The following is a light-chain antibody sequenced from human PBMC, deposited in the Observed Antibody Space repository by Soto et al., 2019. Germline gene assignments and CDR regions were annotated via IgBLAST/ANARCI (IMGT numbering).Light chain of an antibody. V-gene: IGKV3-20*01. J-gene: IGKJ5*01. CDR3: QQYGSAPIT. CDR2: GAS. Sequence: EIVLTQSPGTLSLSPGERATLSCKAIQSVSSSYLAWYQQKPGQAPRLLIYGASSRATGIPDRFSGSGSGTDFTLTISRLEPEDFAVYYCQQYGSAPITFGQGTRLE. CDR1: QSVSSSY.